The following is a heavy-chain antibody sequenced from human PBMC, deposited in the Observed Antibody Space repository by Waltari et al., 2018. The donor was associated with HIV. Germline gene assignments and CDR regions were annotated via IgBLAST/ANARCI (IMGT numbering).Heavy chain of an antibody. CDR3: AGEEAGSYGDYWYYYYGMDV. D-gene: IGHD4-17*01. Sequence: QVQLQQWGAGLLKPSETLSLTCAVYGGSFSGYYWSWSRQPPGKGVEGSGEINHSGSTNYNPSRKMRVTISVDTSKNQLSLKLSSVTAADTAVYYCAGEEAGSYGDYWYYYYGMDVWGQGTTVTVSS. V-gene: IGHV4-34*01. CDR1: GGSFSGYY. CDR2: INHSGST. J-gene: IGHJ6*02.